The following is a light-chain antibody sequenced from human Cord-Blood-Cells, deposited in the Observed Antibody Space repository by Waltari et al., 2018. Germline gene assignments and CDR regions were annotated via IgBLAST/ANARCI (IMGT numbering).Light chain of an antibody. J-gene: IGLJ3*02. V-gene: IGLV2-23*01. Sequence: QSALTQPASVSGSPGQSITISCTGPSSDVGSYNLFSWYQQHPGKAPKLMIYEGSKRPSGVSNLFSGAKSGNTASLTISGLQAEDEADYYCCSYAGSSTWVFGGGTKLTVL. CDR3: CSYAGSSTWV. CDR2: EGS. CDR1: SSDVGSYNL.